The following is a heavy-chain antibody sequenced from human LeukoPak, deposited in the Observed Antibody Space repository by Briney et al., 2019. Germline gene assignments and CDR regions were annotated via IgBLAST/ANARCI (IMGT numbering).Heavy chain of an antibody. CDR2: INYGGGT. CDR3: ARYYYDSSGYSHGMDV. V-gene: IGHV4-59*08. D-gene: IGHD3-22*01. Sequence: KPSETLSLTCIVSGGSINSYYWSWIRQPPGKELEWIGHINYGGGTKYNPSLKSRVTISVDTPKNQFSLKLSSVTAADTAVYYCARYYYDSSGYSHGMDVWGQGTTVTVSS. CDR1: GGSINSYY. J-gene: IGHJ6*02.